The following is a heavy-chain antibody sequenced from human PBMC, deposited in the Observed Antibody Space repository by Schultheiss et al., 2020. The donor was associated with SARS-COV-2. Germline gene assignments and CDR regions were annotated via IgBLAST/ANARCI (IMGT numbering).Heavy chain of an antibody. D-gene: IGHD1-7*01. Sequence: SETLSLTFAVYGGSFSGYYWSWIRQPPGKGLEWIGEINHSGSTNYNPSLKSRVTISVDTSKNQFSLKLSSVTAADTAVYYCARGLGTIDYWGQGTLVTVSS. J-gene: IGHJ4*02. V-gene: IGHV4-34*01. CDR2: INHSGST. CDR3: ARGLGTIDY. CDR1: GGSFSGYY.